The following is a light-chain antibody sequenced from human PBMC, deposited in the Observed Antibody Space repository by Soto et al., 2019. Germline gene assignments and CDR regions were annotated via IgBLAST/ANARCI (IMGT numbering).Light chain of an antibody. V-gene: IGKV1-39*01. CDR2: ATS. Sequence: DIQMTQSPSSLSASVGDRVTITCRASQNINTYLNWYQQKPGKAPKVLIYATSRLQRGVPSRFSGSGYGTDFTLTISSLQPEDFATYYCQQSYTTPRTFGPGTKVDI. CDR1: QNINTY. CDR3: QQSYTTPRT. J-gene: IGKJ3*01.